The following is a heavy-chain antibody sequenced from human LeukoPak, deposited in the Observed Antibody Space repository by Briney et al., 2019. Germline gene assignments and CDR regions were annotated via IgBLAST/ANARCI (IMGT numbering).Heavy chain of an antibody. J-gene: IGHJ4*02. CDR2: ISSSSSYI. Sequence: GGSLRLSCAASGFTFSSYSMNWVRQAPGKGLEWVSSISSSSSYIYYADSVKGRFTISRDNAKNSLYLQMNSLRAEDTAVYYCARSPEGDTAMVDVDYWGQGTLVTVSS. V-gene: IGHV3-21*01. D-gene: IGHD5-18*01. CDR1: GFTFSSYS. CDR3: ARSPEGDTAMVDVDY.